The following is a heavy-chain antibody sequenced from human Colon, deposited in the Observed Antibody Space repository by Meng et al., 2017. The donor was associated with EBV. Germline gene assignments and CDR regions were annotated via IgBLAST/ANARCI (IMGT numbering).Heavy chain of an antibody. Sequence: QVQRVESGGGLGKPGVSLRLSCAASGFTFSDYYMSWIRQAPGKGLEWLSYISPSGTSIYYADSVRGRFTLSRDNAKNSLYLQMNSLRADDTAVYYCARDEVGIGNNGYDFWGQGTLVTVSS. V-gene: IGHV3-11*01. CDR1: GFTFSDYY. CDR2: ISPSGTSI. J-gene: IGHJ4*02. CDR3: ARDEVGIGNNGYDF. D-gene: IGHD2-21*01.